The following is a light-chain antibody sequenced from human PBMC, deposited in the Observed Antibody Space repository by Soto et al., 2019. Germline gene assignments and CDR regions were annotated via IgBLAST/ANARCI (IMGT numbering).Light chain of an antibody. CDR3: CSYAGNYTYV. J-gene: IGLJ1*01. V-gene: IGLV2-11*01. Sequence: QSVLTQPRSVSGSPGQSVTISCTGTSSDVGGYNYVSWYQQHPGKAPKLMTYDVSKRPSGVPDRFSGSKSDNTASLTISGLQAEDEADYYCCSYAGNYTYVFGTGTKVT. CDR1: SSDVGGYNY. CDR2: DVS.